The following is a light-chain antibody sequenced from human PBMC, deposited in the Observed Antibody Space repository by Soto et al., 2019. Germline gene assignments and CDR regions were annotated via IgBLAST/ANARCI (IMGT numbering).Light chain of an antibody. Sequence: EIVLTQSPATLSLSPGERATLSCRASQSVSSYLAWYQQNPGQAPRLLIYDASNRATGIPARFSGSGSGTDFTLTISSLEPEDFAVYYCQQRSNWPPLTFGGGTKVEI. CDR1: QSVSSY. V-gene: IGKV3-11*01. CDR3: QQRSNWPPLT. CDR2: DAS. J-gene: IGKJ4*01.